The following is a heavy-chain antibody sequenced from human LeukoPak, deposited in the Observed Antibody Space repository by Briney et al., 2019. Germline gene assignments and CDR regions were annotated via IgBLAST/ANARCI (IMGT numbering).Heavy chain of an antibody. CDR1: GYTFTSYG. Sequence: ASMKVSCKASGYTFTSYGISWVRQAPGQGLEWMGWISAYNGNTNYAQKLQGRVTMTTDTSTRTAYMELRSLRSDDTAVYYCARVRAVTMNWFDPWGQGTLVTVSS. CDR3: ARVRAVTMNWFDP. J-gene: IGHJ5*02. CDR2: ISAYNGNT. D-gene: IGHD4-17*01. V-gene: IGHV1-18*01.